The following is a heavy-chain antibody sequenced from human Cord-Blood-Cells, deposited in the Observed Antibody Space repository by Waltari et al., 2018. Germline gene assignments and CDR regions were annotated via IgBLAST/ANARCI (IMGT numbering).Heavy chain of an antibody. CDR2: ISAYNGNT. V-gene: IGHV1-18*01. Sequence: QVQLVQSGAEVKKPGASVKVSCKASGYTFTSYGISWVRQAPGQGLEWMGWISAYNGNTNYAQKLQGRVTMTTDTSTSTAYMELRSLRSDDTAVYYCARERSSSWYYYYYGMDVWGQGTTVTVSS. CDR3: ARERSSSWYYYYYGMDV. CDR1: GYTFTSYG. J-gene: IGHJ6*02. D-gene: IGHD6-13*01.